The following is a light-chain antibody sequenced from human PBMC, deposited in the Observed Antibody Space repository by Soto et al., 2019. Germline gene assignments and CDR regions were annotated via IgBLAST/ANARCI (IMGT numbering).Light chain of an antibody. CDR3: QSYDSSLSGVV. V-gene: IGLV1-40*01. CDR1: SSNIGAGYD. J-gene: IGLJ2*01. CDR2: GNS. Sequence: QLVLTQPPSVSGAPGQRVTISCTGSSSNIGAGYDVHWYQQLPGTAPKLLIYGNSNRPSGVPDRFSGSKSGTSASLAITGLQAEDEADYYCQSYDSSLSGVVFGGRTKLTVL.